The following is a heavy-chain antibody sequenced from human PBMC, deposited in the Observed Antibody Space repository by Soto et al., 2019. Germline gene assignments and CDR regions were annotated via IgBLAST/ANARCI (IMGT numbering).Heavy chain of an antibody. J-gene: IGHJ4*02. CDR1: GGTFSSYT. V-gene: IGHV1-69*04. D-gene: IGHD3-22*01. CDR3: ARDHDYYDSSGSVLDY. Sequence: SVKVSCKASGGTFSSYTISWVRQAPGQGLEWMGRIIPILGIANYAQKLQGRVTMTTDTSTSTAYMELRSLRSDDTAVYYCARDHDYYDSSGSVLDYWGQGTLVTVSS. CDR2: IIPILGIA.